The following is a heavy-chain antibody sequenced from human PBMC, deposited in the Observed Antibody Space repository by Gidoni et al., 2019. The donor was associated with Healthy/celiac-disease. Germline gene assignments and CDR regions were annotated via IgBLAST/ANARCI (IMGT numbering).Heavy chain of an antibody. CDR3: TTVRGVPDYYYYYYMDV. D-gene: IGHD3-10*01. J-gene: IGHJ6*03. CDR1: GFTFSNDW. Sequence: EVQLVESGGGLVKPGGSLRLSCAASGFTFSNDWMNWVRQAPGKGLEWVGRIKSKTDGATTDYAAPVKGRFTISRDDSKNTLYLQMNSLKTEDTAVYYCTTVRGVPDYYYYYYMDVWGKGTTVTVSS. CDR2: IKSKTDGATT. V-gene: IGHV3-15*07.